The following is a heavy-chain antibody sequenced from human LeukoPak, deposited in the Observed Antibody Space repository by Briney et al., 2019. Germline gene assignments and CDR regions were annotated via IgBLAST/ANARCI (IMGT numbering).Heavy chain of an antibody. D-gene: IGHD3-10*01. CDR2: ISSGSDYI. Sequence: GGSLRLSCVVSGFSFSTYNMDWVRQAPGRGLEWVSSISSGSDYIFYADSVKGRFTISRDNAKNSLYLQMNSLRAEDTAVYYCARDGRGAFDIWGQGTMVTVSS. V-gene: IGHV3-21*01. CDR3: ARDGRGAFDI. J-gene: IGHJ3*02. CDR1: GFSFSTYN.